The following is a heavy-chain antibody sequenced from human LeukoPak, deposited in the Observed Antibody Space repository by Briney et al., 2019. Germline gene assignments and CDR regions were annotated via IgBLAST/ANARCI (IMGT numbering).Heavy chain of an antibody. CDR2: MNPNSGNT. V-gene: IGHV1-8*01. CDR3: ARDPTGYSYGTEYNWFDP. CDR1: GYTFTSYD. D-gene: IGHD5-18*01. J-gene: IGHJ5*02. Sequence: ASVKVSCKASGYTFTSYDMNWVRQATGQGLEWMGWMNPNSGNTGYAQKFQGRVTMTRNTSISTAYMELSSLRSEDTAVYYCARDPTGYSYGTEYNWFDPWGQGTLVTVSS.